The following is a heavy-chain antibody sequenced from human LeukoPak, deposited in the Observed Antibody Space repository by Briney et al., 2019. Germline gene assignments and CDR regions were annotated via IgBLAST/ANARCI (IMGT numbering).Heavy chain of an antibody. CDR1: GGSISSSSYY. Sequence: SETLSLTCTVSGGSISSSSYYWGWIRQPPGKGLEWIGSIYYSGSTYYNPSLKSRVTISVDTSKNQFSLKLSSVTAADTAVYYRARALYSSGWYLYFDYWGQGTLVTVSS. D-gene: IGHD6-19*01. CDR2: IYYSGST. J-gene: IGHJ4*02. CDR3: ARALYSSGWYLYFDY. V-gene: IGHV4-39*01.